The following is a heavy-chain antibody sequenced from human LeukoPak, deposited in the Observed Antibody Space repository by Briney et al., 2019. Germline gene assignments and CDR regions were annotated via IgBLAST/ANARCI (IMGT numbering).Heavy chain of an antibody. D-gene: IGHD2/OR15-2a*01. CDR1: GFTFSDEW. Sequence: GGSLRLSCVASGFTFSDEWMNWVRQAPGKGLEWVGHIKRKIDGATADYAAPVKGRFTISRDDSSSTLFLQMNSLRTEDTAVYYCAAPRNYFDPWGQGTLVTVSS. CDR2: IKRKIDGATA. CDR3: AAPRNYFDP. J-gene: IGHJ5*02. V-gene: IGHV3-15*01.